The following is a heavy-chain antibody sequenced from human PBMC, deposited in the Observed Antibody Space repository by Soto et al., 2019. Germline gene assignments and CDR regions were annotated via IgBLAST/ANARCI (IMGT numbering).Heavy chain of an antibody. CDR2: IIPIFGTA. J-gene: IGHJ5*02. V-gene: IGHV1-69*13. D-gene: IGHD6-6*01. CDR1: GGTFSSYA. Sequence: SVKVSCKASGGTFSSYAISWVRQAPGQGLEWMGGIIPIFGTANYAQKFQGRVTITADESTSTAYMELSSLRSEDTAVYYCARTYLSSSSPVDWFDPWGQGNLVTVSS. CDR3: ARTYLSSSSPVDWFDP.